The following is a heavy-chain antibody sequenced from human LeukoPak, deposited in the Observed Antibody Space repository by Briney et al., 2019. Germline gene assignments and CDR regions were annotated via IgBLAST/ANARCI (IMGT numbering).Heavy chain of an antibody. V-gene: IGHV3-23*01. J-gene: IGHJ4*02. CDR3: AKGLGGYDYIWGSYRTFDY. CDR1: GFTFSSYA. CDR2: ISGSGGST. Sequence: GGSLRLSCAASGFTFSSYAMSWVRQAPGKGLEWVSAISGSGGSTYYADSVKGRFTTSRDNSKNTLYLQMNSLRAEDTAVYYCAKGLGGYDYIWGSYRTFDYWGQGTLVTVSP. D-gene: IGHD3-16*02.